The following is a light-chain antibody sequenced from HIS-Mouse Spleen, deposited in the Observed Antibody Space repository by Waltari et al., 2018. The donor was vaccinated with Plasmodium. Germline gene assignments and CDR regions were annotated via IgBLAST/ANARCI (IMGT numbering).Light chain of an antibody. J-gene: IGLJ3*02. CDR3: YSTDSSGNHRV. V-gene: IGLV3-10*01. Sequence: SYELPQPPSASVSPGQTARITCSGVALPKKYAYGYQQKSGQAPVLVIYEDSKRPSGIPERFSCSSSGTMATLTISGAQVEDEADYYCYSTDSSGNHRVFGGGTKLTVL. CDR1: ALPKKY. CDR2: EDS.